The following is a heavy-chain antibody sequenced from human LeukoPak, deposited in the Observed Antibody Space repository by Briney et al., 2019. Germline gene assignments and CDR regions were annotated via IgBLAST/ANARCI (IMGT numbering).Heavy chain of an antibody. CDR1: GGTFSSYA. J-gene: IGHJ4*02. V-gene: IGHV1-69*06. CDR3: AKDPRIAAADY. CDR2: IIPIFGTA. Sequence: SVKVSCKASGGTFSSYAISWVRQAPGQGLEWMGGIIPIFGTANYAQKFQGRVTITADKSTSTAYMELSSLRSEDTAVYYCAKDPRIAAADYWGQGTLVTVSS. D-gene: IGHD6-13*01.